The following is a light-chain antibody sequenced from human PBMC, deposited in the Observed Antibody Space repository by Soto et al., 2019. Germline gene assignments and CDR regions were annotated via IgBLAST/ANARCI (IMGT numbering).Light chain of an antibody. CDR2: EAS. CDR3: QQFNSYSFGYT. CDR1: QSISRW. V-gene: IGKV1-5*03. Sequence: DIQMTQSPSTLSASVGDRVSITCRASQSISRWLAWYQQKPGRAPKLLIYEASILESGVPSRFSGSGYGTEFNLTISSLQPDDFATYYCQQFNSYSFGYTFGQGTKLEIK. J-gene: IGKJ2*01.